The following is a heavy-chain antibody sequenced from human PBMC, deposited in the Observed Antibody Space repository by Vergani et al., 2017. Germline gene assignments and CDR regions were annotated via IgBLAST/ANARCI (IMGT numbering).Heavy chain of an antibody. CDR1: GGTFSSYA. J-gene: IGHJ6*03. V-gene: IGHV1-69*01. D-gene: IGHD4-11*01. Sequence: QVQLVQSGAEVKKPGSSVKVSCKASGGTFSSYAISWVRQAPGQGLEWMGGIIPIFGTANYAQKFQGRVTITADESTSTAYMELSSLRSEDTAVYYCASAGXYYSNYDHYYYYYYMDVWGKGTTVTVSS. CDR3: ASAGXYYSNYDHYYYYYYMDV. CDR2: IIPIFGTA.